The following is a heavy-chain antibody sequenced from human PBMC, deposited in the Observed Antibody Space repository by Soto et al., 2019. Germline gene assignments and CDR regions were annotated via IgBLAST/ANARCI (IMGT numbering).Heavy chain of an antibody. J-gene: IGHJ4*02. D-gene: IGHD2-2*01. V-gene: IGHV1-46*03. Sequence: GASVKVSCKASGYTFTSYYMHWVRQAPGQGLEWMGIINPSGGSTSYAQKFQGRVTMTRDTSTSTVYMELSSLRSEDTAVYYCARARPPSAALGRYFDYWGQGTLVTVSS. CDR3: ARARPPSAALGRYFDY. CDR2: INPSGGST. CDR1: GYTFTSYY.